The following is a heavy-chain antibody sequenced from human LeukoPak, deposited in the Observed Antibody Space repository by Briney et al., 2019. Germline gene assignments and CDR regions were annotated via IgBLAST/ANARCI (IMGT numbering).Heavy chain of an antibody. D-gene: IGHD3-22*01. V-gene: IGHV4-4*02. CDR1: GGSISSSNW. CDR3: ARGTGDYYDSSGYYDDY. Sequence: KTSETLSLTCAVSGGSISSSNWWSWVRQPPGKGLEWIGEIYHSESTNYNPSLKSRVTISVDKSKNQFSLKLSSVTAADAAVYYCARGTGDYYDSSGYYDDYWGQGTLVTVSS. J-gene: IGHJ4*02. CDR2: IYHSEST.